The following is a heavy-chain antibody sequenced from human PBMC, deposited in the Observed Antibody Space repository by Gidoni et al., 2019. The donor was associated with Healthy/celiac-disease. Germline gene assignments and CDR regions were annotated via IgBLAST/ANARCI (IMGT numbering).Heavy chain of an antibody. CDR3: AKGRSSGWLRHGMDV. V-gene: IGHV3-23*01. CDR1: GFTFSSYA. Sequence: EVQLLESGGGLVQPGGSLRLSCAASGFTFSSYAMSWFRQAPGKGLECVSAISGSGGSTYYADSVKGRFTISRDNSKNTLYLQMNSLRAEDTAVYYCAKGRSSGWLRHGMDVWGQGTTVTVSS. D-gene: IGHD6-19*01. CDR2: ISGSGGST. J-gene: IGHJ6*02.